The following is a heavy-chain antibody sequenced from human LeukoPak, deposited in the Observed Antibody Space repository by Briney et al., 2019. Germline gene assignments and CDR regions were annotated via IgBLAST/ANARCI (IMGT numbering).Heavy chain of an antibody. CDR2: ISSSGSTI. D-gene: IGHD4-23*01. CDR1: GFTFSDYY. V-gene: IGHV3-11*04. J-gene: IGHJ6*02. Sequence: GGSLRLCCAASGFTFSDYYMSWIRQAPGKGLEWVSYISSSGSTIYYADSVKGRFTISRDNAKNSLYLQMNSLKAEDTAVYYCARDLYGGNSPYYYYGMDVWGQGTTVTVSS. CDR3: ARDLYGGNSPYYYYGMDV.